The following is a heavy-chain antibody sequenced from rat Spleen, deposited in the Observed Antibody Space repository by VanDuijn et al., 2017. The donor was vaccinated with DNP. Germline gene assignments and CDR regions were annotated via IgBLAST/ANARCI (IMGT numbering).Heavy chain of an antibody. CDR2: INYSGTT. Sequence: EVQLQESGPGLVKPSQSLSLTCSVTGYSITTNYWAWIRKFPGNKMEWMGYINYSGTTAYHPSLRSRISITRDTSKNQFFLQLNSVTTEDTATYYCARGLNYGGYIYSWYFDFWGPGTMVTVSS. J-gene: IGHJ1*01. V-gene: IGHV3-1*01. D-gene: IGHD1-11*01. CDR3: ARGLNYGGYIYSWYFDF. CDR1: GYSITTNY.